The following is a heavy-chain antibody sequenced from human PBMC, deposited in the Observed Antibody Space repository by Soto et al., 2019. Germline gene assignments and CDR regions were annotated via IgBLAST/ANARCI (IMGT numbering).Heavy chain of an antibody. V-gene: IGHV4-30-2*01. CDR1: GGSISSGGYS. D-gene: IGHD3-22*01. Sequence: SETLSLTCAVSGGSISSGGYSWSWIRQPPGKGLEWIGYIYHSGSTYYNPSLKSRVTISVDRSKNQFSLKLSSVTAADTAVYYCARGADYYDSSGYLDYWGQGTLVTVSS. J-gene: IGHJ4*02. CDR3: ARGADYYDSSGYLDY. CDR2: IYHSGST.